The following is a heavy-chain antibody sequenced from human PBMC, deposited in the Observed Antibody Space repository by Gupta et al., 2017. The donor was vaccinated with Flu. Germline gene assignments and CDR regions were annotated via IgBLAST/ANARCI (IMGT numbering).Heavy chain of an antibody. V-gene: IGHV3-15*01. CDR2: IKSKTDGGTT. CDR1: GFTFSNAW. J-gene: IGHJ4*02. Sequence: EVQLVESGGGLVKPGGSLRLSCAASGFTFSNAWMSWVRQAPGKGLEWVGRIKSKTDGGTTDYAAPVKGRFTISRDDSKNTLYLQMNSLKTEDTAVYYCTNTYYDFWSGLLVYWGQGTLVTVSS. CDR3: TNTYYDFWSGLLVY. D-gene: IGHD3-3*01.